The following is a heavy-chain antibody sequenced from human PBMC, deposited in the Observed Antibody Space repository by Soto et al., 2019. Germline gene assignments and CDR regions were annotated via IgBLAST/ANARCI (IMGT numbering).Heavy chain of an antibody. D-gene: IGHD3-22*01. Sequence: ESGGGVVQPGRSLRLSCAASGFTFSSYAMHWVRQAPGKGLEWVAVISYDGSNKYYADSVKGRFTISRDNSKNTLYLQMNSLRAEDTAVYYCARDRDYYDSSGYFDYWGQGTLVTVSS. J-gene: IGHJ4*02. V-gene: IGHV3-30-3*01. CDR2: ISYDGSNK. CDR3: ARDRDYYDSSGYFDY. CDR1: GFTFSSYA.